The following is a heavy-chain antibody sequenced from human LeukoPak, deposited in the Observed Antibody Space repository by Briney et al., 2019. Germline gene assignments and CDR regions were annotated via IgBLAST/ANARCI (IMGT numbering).Heavy chain of an antibody. CDR2: IYYSGST. J-gene: IGHJ4*02. CDR3: ARAAYGSGATYGY. D-gene: IGHD3-10*01. Sequence: SETLSLTCTVSGGSISSYYWSWIRQPPGKGLEWIGYIYYSGSTNYNPSLKSRVTISVDTSKNQFSLKLSSVTAADTAVYYCARAAYGSGATYGYWGQGTLVTVSS. V-gene: IGHV4-59*01. CDR1: GGSISSYY.